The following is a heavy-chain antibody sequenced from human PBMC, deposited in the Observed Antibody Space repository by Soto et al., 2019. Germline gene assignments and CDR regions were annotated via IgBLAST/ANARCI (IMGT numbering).Heavy chain of an antibody. Sequence: SETLSLTCTVSGDSITNGGYYWSWIRQFPGKGLEWIGYIYSNGYTYYNPSLESRVTISLDTSKNQFSLKLTSVTAEDTAVYYCAKPPDYNWNDYWGQGTLVTVSS. D-gene: IGHD1-20*01. J-gene: IGHJ4*02. V-gene: IGHV4-31*03. CDR2: IYSNGYT. CDR3: AKPPDYNWNDY. CDR1: GDSITNGGYY.